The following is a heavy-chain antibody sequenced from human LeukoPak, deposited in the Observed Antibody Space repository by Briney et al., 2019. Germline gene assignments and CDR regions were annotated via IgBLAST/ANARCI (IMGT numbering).Heavy chain of an antibody. V-gene: IGHV3-21*01. CDR3: ASGGILRFLEWFSAFDI. CDR1: GFTFSSYS. Sequence: PGGSLRLSCAASGFTFSSYSMNWVRQAPGKGLEWVSSIRSSSSYIYYADSVKGRFTISRDNDKNSLYLQMNSLRAEDTAVYYCASGGILRFLEWFSAFDIWGQGTMVTVSS. J-gene: IGHJ3*02. CDR2: IRSSSSYI. D-gene: IGHD3-3*01.